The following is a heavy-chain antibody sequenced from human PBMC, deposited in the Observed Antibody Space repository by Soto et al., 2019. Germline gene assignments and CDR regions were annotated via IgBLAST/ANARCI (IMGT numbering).Heavy chain of an antibody. J-gene: IGHJ6*02. CDR3: ARVYYDILTTYYYYGMDV. Sequence: PSETLSLTCTVSGGSISSGGYYCSWIRQHPGKGLEWIGYIYYSGSTYYNPSLKSRVTISVDTSKNQFSLKLSSVTAADTAVYYCARVYYDILTTYYYYGMDVWGQGTTVTVSS. CDR1: GGSISSGGYY. CDR2: IYYSGST. D-gene: IGHD3-9*01. V-gene: IGHV4-31*02.